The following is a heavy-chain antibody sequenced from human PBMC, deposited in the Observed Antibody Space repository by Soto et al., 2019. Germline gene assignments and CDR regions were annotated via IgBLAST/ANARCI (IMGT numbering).Heavy chain of an antibody. CDR3: AKVGITGTTDY. J-gene: IGHJ4*02. CDR2: ISYDGSNK. D-gene: IGHD1-7*01. V-gene: IGHV3-30*18. Sequence: QVQLVESGGGVVQPGRSLRLSCAASGFTFSSYGMHWVRQAPGKGLEWVAVISYDGSNKYYADSVKGRFTISRDNSKNTLYLQMNSLRAEDTAVYYCAKVGITGTTDYWGQGTLVTVS. CDR1: GFTFSSYG.